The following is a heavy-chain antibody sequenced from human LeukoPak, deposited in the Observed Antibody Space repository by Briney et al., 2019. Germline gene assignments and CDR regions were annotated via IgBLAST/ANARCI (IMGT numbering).Heavy chain of an antibody. V-gene: IGHV1-8*01. CDR1: GYTFTSYD. CDR3: ARGSSGGSCSDY. D-gene: IGHD2-15*01. Sequence: GASVKVSCKASGYTFTSYDINWVRQATGQGLEWMGWMNPNSGNTGYAQKFQGRVTMTRNTSISTAYMELSRLRSDDMAVYYCARGSSGGSCSDYWGQGTLVTVSS. CDR2: MNPNSGNT. J-gene: IGHJ4*02.